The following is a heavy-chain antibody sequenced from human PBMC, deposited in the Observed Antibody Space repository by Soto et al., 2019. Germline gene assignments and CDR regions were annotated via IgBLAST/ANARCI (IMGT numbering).Heavy chain of an antibody. CDR3: ARPLEQHQLGFGMDV. J-gene: IGHJ6*01. D-gene: IGHD6-13*01. CDR2: IWYDGSKI. CDR1: GFTFSSYG. Sequence: QVQLVQSGGGVVQPGGSLRLSCAASGFTFSSYGMHWVRQAPGKGLEWVAVIWYDGSKIYYADSLKGRFTISRDNSKSTLYLPMNSLRAEDTAVYYCARPLEQHQLGFGMDVWGQGSPVNVSS. V-gene: IGHV3-33*01.